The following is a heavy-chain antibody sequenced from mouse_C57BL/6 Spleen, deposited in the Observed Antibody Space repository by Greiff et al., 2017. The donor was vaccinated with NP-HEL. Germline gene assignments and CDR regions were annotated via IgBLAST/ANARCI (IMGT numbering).Heavy chain of an antibody. CDR1: GYTFTDYE. D-gene: IGHD1-1*02. Sequence: VQLQESGAELVRPGASVTLSCKASGYTFTDYEMHWVKQTPVHGLEWIGAIDPETGGTAYNQKFKGKAILTADKSSSTAYMELRSLTSEDSAVYYCTRLWDYFDYWGQGTTLTVSS. CDR2: IDPETGGT. J-gene: IGHJ2*01. CDR3: TRLWDYFDY. V-gene: IGHV1-15*01.